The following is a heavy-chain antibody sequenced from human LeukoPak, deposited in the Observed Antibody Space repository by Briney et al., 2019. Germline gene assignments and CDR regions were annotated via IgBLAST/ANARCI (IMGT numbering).Heavy chain of an antibody. Sequence: GGSLRLSCAASGFTVSSNYMSWVRQAPGKGLEWVSVIYSGGSTYYADSVKGRFTISRDNSKNTLYLQMNSLRAEDTAVYCCARDSRTTPFDYWGQGTLVTVSS. V-gene: IGHV3-66*02. CDR3: ARDSRTTPFDY. CDR2: IYSGGST. D-gene: IGHD4-11*01. J-gene: IGHJ4*02. CDR1: GFTVSSNY.